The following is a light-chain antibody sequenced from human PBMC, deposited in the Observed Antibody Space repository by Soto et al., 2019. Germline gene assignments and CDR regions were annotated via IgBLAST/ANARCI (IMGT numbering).Light chain of an antibody. CDR2: EDT. CDR1: SSDVGGYNH. Sequence: QSALTQPPSASASPGQSVAISCTGTSSDVGGYNHVSWYQQHPGKAPKLMIYEDTLRPSGVPDRFSGSKSGNTASLTVSGLQADDEADYYCSSYAGSNNYVFGTGTKVTVL. CDR3: SSYAGSNNYV. V-gene: IGLV2-8*01. J-gene: IGLJ1*01.